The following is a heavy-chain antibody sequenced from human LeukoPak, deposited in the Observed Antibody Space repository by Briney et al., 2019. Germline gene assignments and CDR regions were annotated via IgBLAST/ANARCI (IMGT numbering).Heavy chain of an antibody. CDR2: IYYSGST. V-gene: IGHV4-39*07. CDR3: ARGWYGDYAFDY. CDR1: GGSISSSSYY. J-gene: IGHJ4*02. D-gene: IGHD4-17*01. Sequence: SETLSLTCTVSGGSISSSSYYWGWIRQPPGKGLEWIGSIYYSGSTYYNPSLKSRVTISVDTSKNQFSLKLSSVTAADTAVYYCARGWYGDYAFDYWGQGTLVTVSS.